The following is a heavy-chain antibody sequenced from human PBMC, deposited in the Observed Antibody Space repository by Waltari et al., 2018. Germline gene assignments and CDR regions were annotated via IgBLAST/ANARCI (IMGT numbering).Heavy chain of an antibody. CDR3: TKDLYGSGSPD. Sequence: EVQLMESGGGIVQPGGSLRLSCAGSGFTFDDFAMDWVRQALGKGLEWVSLVSADGESKFYADSVKGRFTIFRDNDKNSLYLQMNRLRIEDTAFYYCTKDLYGSGSPDWGQGTLVTVSS. V-gene: IGHV3-43*02. J-gene: IGHJ4*02. CDR2: VSADGESK. CDR1: GFTFDDFA. D-gene: IGHD3-10*01.